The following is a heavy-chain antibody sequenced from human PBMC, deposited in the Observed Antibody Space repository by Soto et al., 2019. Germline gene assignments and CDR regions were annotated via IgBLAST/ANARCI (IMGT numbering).Heavy chain of an antibody. V-gene: IGHV4-30-2*01. J-gene: IGHJ5*02. Sequence: SETLSLTCAVSGGSISSGGYSWSWIRQPPGKGLEWIGYIYHSGSTYYNPSLKSRVTISVDRSKNQFSLKLSSVTAADTAVYYCARALYGDYDNWFDPWGQGTLVTVSS. D-gene: IGHD4-17*01. CDR2: IYHSGST. CDR3: ARALYGDYDNWFDP. CDR1: GGSISSGGYS.